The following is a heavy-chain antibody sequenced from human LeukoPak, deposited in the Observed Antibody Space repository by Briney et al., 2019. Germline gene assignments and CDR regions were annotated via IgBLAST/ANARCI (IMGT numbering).Heavy chain of an antibody. Sequence: ASVKVSCKASGYTFTGYYMHWVRQAPGQGLEWMGWINPNSGGTNYAQKFQGRVTMTRDTSISTAYMELSRLRSDDTAVYYCASKDGYCSSTWVSGGGGSCYDDFEYYYGMDVWGQGTTVTVSS. CDR3: ASKDGYCSSTWVSGGGGSCYDDFEYYYGMDV. CDR2: INPNSGGT. J-gene: IGHJ6*02. V-gene: IGHV1-2*02. CDR1: GYTFTGYY. D-gene: IGHD2-2*01.